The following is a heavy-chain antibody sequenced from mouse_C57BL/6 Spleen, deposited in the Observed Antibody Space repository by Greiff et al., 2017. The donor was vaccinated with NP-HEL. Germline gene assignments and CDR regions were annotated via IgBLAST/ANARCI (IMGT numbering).Heavy chain of an antibody. J-gene: IGHJ4*01. V-gene: IGHV3-6*01. CDR1: GYSITSGYY. D-gene: IGHD2-4*01. CDR2: ISYDGSN. CDR3: ASGVLRFYAMDY. Sequence: EVKLMESGPGLVKPSQSLSLPCSVTGYSITSGYYWNWIRQFPGNKLEWMGYISYDGSNNYNPSLKNRIPITRDTSKNQFFLTLNSVTTEDTATYYCASGVLRFYAMDYWGQGTSVTVSS.